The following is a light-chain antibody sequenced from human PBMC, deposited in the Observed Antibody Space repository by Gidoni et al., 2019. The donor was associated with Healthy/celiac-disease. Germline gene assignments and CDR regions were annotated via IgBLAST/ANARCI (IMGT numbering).Light chain of an antibody. CDR1: QSVSSSY. CDR3: QQYGSSRWT. J-gene: IGKJ1*01. Sequence: EIVLTQSPGTLSLSPGERATLSCRASQSVSSSYLAWYQQKPGQAPRLLIYGASSRATGIPDRFSGSGSGTDFTLTISILEPEDFAVYYCQQYGSSRWTFGQXTKVEIK. CDR2: GAS. V-gene: IGKV3-20*01.